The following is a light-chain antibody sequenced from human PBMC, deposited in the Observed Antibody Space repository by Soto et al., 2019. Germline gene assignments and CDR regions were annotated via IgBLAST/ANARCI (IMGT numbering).Light chain of an antibody. Sequence: EIVMTQSPATFSVSRGDSATLSCRASQGVGSNLAWYQQKPGQPPRLLIYGASTRATGIPDRFSGSGSGTYLTLTISSLQSEDFAAYYCQRYNNWPPWTFGQGTKVDIK. CDR3: QRYNNWPPWT. CDR2: GAS. J-gene: IGKJ1*01. V-gene: IGKV3-15*01. CDR1: QGVGSN.